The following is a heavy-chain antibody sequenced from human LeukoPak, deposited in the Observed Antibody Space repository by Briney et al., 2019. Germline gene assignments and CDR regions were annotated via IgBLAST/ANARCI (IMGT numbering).Heavy chain of an antibody. J-gene: IGHJ4*02. CDR3: ARSRESYWVPEFDY. CDR2: ISGSGSST. D-gene: IGHD1-26*01. CDR1: GFTFSSYA. Sequence: GGSLRLSCAASGFTFSSYAMNWVRQAPGKGLEWVSDISGSGSSTSYADSVKGRFTISRDNSKNTLYLQMNSLRAEDTAVYYCARSRESYWVPEFDYWGQGTLVTVSS. V-gene: IGHV3-23*01.